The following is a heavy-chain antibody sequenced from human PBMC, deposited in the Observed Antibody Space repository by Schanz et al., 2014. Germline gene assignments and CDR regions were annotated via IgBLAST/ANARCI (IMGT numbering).Heavy chain of an antibody. Sequence: QVQLVESGGGLVKPGGSLRLSCVASGFTFSDYYMSWIRQAPGKGLEWVSYISSSSSYTNYADSVKGRFTISRDNAKNSLYLQMNSLRAEDTAVYYCAREYASTWFESNVMAGRIDNWGQGTLVTVSS. V-gene: IGHV3-11*06. D-gene: IGHD2-8*01. CDR3: AREYASTWFESNVMAGRIDN. J-gene: IGHJ4*02. CDR1: GFTFSDYY. CDR2: ISSSSSYT.